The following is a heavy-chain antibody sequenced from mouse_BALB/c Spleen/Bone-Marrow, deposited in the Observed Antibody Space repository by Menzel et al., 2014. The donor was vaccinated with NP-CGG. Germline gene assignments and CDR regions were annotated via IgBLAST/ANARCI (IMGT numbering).Heavy chain of an antibody. J-gene: IGHJ1*01. D-gene: IGHD2-14*01. CDR1: GYTFTSYW. CDR3: TRGGYDAFYWYFDV. V-gene: IGHV1-69*02. Sequence: QVQLQQSGAELVRPGASVKLSCKASGYTFTSYWINWVKQRPGQGLEWIGNIYPSDSYANYNQEFKDKATLTVDKSSSTAYMQLSSPTSEDSAVYYCTRGGYDAFYWYFDVWGAGTTVTVSS. CDR2: IYPSDSYA.